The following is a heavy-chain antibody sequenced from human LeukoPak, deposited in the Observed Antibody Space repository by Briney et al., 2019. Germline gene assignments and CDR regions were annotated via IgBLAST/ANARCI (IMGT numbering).Heavy chain of an antibody. J-gene: IGHJ4*02. CDR2: ISGSGGST. CDR3: AKSHHVTAIDY. D-gene: IGHD2-21*02. CDR1: GFTFSSYW. Sequence: GESLRLSCAASGFTFSSYWMSWVRQAPGKGLEWVSAISGSGGSTYYAASVKGRFTISRDNSKNTLYLQINSLRAADTAVYYCAKSHHVTAIDYWGQGTLVTVSS. V-gene: IGHV3-23*01.